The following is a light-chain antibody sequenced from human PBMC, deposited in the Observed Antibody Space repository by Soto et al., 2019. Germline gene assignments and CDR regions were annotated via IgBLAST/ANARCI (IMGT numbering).Light chain of an antibody. CDR3: QQYHTYPLS. CDR1: QGISSW. J-gene: IGKJ4*01. Sequence: DIQMIQSPSSLSASVGDRVSITCRASQGISSWVAWYQQKPGKGPKSLIFAASSLQSGVSSRFSASGSGTDFTLTINSLQPEDSATYYCQQYHTYPLSFGGGTKVEIK. V-gene: IGKV1D-16*01. CDR2: AAS.